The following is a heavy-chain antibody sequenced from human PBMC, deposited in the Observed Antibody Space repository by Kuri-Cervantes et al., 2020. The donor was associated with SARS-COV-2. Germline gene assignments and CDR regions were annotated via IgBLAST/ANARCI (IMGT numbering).Heavy chain of an antibody. J-gene: IGHJ4*02. CDR1: GFTFSSYA. V-gene: IGHV3-30-3*01. CDR2: ISYDGSNK. CDR3: ARVVFDTAMVYFDY. Sequence: GESLKISCAASGFTFSSYAMHWVRQAPGKGLEWVAVISYDGSNKYYADSVKGRFTISRDNSKSTLYLQMNSLRAEDTAVYYCARVVFDTAMVYFDYWGQGTLVTVSS. D-gene: IGHD5-18*01.